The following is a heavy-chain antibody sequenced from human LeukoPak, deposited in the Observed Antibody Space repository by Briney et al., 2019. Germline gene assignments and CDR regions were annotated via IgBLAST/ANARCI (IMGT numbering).Heavy chain of an antibody. V-gene: IGHV4-39*07. CDR3: ARGMRWWDY. CDR2: INHSGST. Sequence: SETLSLTCTVSGGSISSSTYYWSWIRQPPGKGLEWIGEINHSGSTNYNPSLKSRVTISVDTSKNQFSLKLSSVTAADTAVYYCARGMRWWDYWGQGTLVTVSS. J-gene: IGHJ4*02. CDR1: GGSISSSTYY. D-gene: IGHD2-15*01.